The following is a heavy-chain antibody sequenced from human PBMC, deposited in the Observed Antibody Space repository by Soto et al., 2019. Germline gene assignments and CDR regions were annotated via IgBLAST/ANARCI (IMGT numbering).Heavy chain of an antibody. CDR1: GGSISSYY. CDR2: IYYSGST. Sequence: PSETLSLTCTVSGGSISSYYWSWIRQPPGKGLEWIGYIYYSGSTNYNPSLKSRVTISVDTSKNQFSLKLSSVTAADTAVYYCASFPGRVDYWGQGTLVTVS. V-gene: IGHV4-59*01. CDR3: ASFPGRVDY. J-gene: IGHJ4*02.